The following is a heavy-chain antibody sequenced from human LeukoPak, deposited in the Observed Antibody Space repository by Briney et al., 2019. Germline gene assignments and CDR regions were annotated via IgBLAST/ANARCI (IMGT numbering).Heavy chain of an antibody. CDR2: ISAYNGNT. Sequence: GASVNVSCKASVYTFPHYGISWVRQAPGQGGAGMDWISAYNGNTNYAQQLQGRVTITTDTSTSTAYMELRSLRSDDTAVYYCARNYYDSSGYPWYYFDYWGQGALATVSS. CDR3: ARNYYDSSGYPWYYFDY. D-gene: IGHD3-22*01. V-gene: IGHV1-18*01. CDR1: VYTFPHYG. J-gene: IGHJ4*02.